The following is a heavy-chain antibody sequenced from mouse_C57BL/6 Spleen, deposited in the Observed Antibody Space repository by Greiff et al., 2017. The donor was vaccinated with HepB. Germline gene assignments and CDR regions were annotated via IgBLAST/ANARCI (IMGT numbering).Heavy chain of an antibody. J-gene: IGHJ2*01. Sequence: QVQLKESGPELVKPGASVKISCKASGYAFSSSWMNWVKQRPGKGLEWIGRIYPGDGDTNYNGKFKGKATLTADKSSSTAYMQLSSLTSEDSAVYFCARSRVITAVDYFDYWGQGTTLTVSS. CDR2: IYPGDGDT. D-gene: IGHD1-1*01. CDR1: GYAFSSSW. V-gene: IGHV1-82*01. CDR3: ARSRVITAVDYFDY.